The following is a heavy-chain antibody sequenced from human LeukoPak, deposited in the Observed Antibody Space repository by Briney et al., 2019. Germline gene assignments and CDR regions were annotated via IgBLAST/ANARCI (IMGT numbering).Heavy chain of an antibody. J-gene: IGHJ4*02. Sequence: KSGGSLRLSCAASGFTFSSYAMHWVRQAPGKGLEWVAVISYDGSNKYYADSVKGRFTISRDNSKNTLYLQMNSLRAEDTAVYYRARGQGIGYYYDSSGIGYFDYWGQGTLVTVSS. CDR2: ISYDGSNK. CDR1: GFTFSSYA. CDR3: ARGQGIGYYYDSSGIGYFDY. V-gene: IGHV3-30-3*01. D-gene: IGHD3-22*01.